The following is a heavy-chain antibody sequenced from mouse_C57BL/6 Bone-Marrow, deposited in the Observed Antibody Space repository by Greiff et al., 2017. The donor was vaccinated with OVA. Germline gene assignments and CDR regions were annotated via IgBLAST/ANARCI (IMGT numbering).Heavy chain of an antibody. J-gene: IGHJ4*01. Sequence: QVQLQQSGAELVKPGASVKMSCKASGYTFTSYWITWVKQRPGQGLEWIGDIYPGSGSTNYNEKFKSKATLTVDTSSSSAYMQLSSLTSEDSAVYYCANFRLPYAMDYWGQGTSVTVSS. CDR3: ANFRLPYAMDY. CDR1: GYTFTSYW. D-gene: IGHD3-2*02. V-gene: IGHV1-55*01. CDR2: IYPGSGST.